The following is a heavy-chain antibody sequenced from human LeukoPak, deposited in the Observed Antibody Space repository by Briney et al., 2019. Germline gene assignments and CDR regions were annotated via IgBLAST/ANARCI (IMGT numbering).Heavy chain of an antibody. V-gene: IGHV3-23*01. D-gene: IGHD6-13*01. J-gene: IGHJ4*02. CDR3: ARPLYSSSWYVGGFDY. CDR2: ISGSGGST. CDR1: GFTFSSYA. Sequence: GGSLRLSCAASGFTFSSYAMSWVRQAPGKGLEWVSAISGSGGSTYYADSVKGRFTISRDNAKNSLYLQMNSLRAEDTAVYYCARPLYSSSWYVGGFDYWGQGTLVTVSS.